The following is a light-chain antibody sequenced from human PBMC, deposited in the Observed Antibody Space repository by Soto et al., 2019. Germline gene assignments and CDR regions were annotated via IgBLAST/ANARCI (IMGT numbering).Light chain of an antibody. V-gene: IGKV3-11*01. Sequence: EIVLTQSPATLSLSPGERATLSCRASQSVSRYLGWHQQKPGQAPRLLIYDASNRATGIPARFSGSGSGTDFTLTISSLEPEDFAVYYCQQRSNWPRGTFGQGTKVDIK. J-gene: IGKJ1*01. CDR2: DAS. CDR3: QQRSNWPRGT. CDR1: QSVSRY.